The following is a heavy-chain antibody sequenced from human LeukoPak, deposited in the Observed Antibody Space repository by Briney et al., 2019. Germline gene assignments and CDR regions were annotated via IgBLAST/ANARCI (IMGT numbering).Heavy chain of an antibody. CDR3: ARVRDTAMVPDYY. CDR1: GGSISSGDYY. Sequence: PSETLSLTCTVSGGSISSGDYYWSWIRQPPGKGLEWIGYIYYSGSTYYNPSLKSRVTISVDTSKNQFSLKLSSVTAADTAVYYCARVRDTAMVPDYYWGQGTLVTVSS. V-gene: IGHV4-30-4*08. CDR2: IYYSGST. D-gene: IGHD5-18*01. J-gene: IGHJ4*02.